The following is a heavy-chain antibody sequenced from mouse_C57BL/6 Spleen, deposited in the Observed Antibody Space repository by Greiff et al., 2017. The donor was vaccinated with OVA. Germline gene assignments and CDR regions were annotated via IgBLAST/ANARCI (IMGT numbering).Heavy chain of an antibody. D-gene: IGHD4-1*01. CDR3: ARGPGTSFDY. Sequence: VKLMESGAELARPGASVKMSCKASGYTFTSYTMHWVKQRPGQGLEWIGYINPSSGYTKYNQKFKDKATLTADKSSSTAYMQLSSLTSEDSAVYYCARGPGTSFDYWGQGTTLTVSS. CDR2: INPSSGYT. CDR1: GYTFTSYT. V-gene: IGHV1-4*01. J-gene: IGHJ2*01.